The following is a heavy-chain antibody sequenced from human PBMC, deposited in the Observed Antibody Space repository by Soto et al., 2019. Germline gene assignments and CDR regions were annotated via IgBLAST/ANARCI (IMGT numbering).Heavy chain of an antibody. V-gene: IGHV4-59*01. Sequence: SETLSLTCHVSGGSISSYYWSWIRQPPGKGLELIGYIYYSGSTNYNPSLKSRVTISVETSKNQFSLKLSSVTAADTAVYYCARGDYGGNGRYYYCMDVWGQGTTVTVSS. CDR3: ARGDYGGNGRYYYCMDV. CDR1: GGSISSYY. D-gene: IGHD4-17*01. J-gene: IGHJ6*02. CDR2: IYYSGST.